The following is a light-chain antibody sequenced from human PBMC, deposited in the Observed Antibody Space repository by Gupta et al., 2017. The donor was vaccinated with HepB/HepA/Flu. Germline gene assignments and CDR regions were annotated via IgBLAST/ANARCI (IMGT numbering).Light chain of an antibody. J-gene: IGKJ4*01. CDR2: GAF. V-gene: IGKV3-15*01. Sequence: IVMTQSPATLSVSPGERATLSCRASHGVSRSLAWYQQKPGQAPRLLIYGAFTRATGIPARFSGSGSGTEFTLTISSLQSEDFAVYYCQQYNNWLLTFGGGTKVEIK. CDR3: QQYNNWLLT. CDR1: HGVSRS.